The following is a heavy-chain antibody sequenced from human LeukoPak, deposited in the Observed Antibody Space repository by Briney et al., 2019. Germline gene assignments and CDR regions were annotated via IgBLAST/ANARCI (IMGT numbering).Heavy chain of an antibody. J-gene: IGHJ4*02. Sequence: GGSLRLSCAASGFTFSSYAMSWVRQAPGKGLEWVSVIYSGGSTYYADSVKGRFTISRDNSKNTLYLQMNSLRAEDTAVYYCARSPYSSGCFDYWGQGTLVTVSS. D-gene: IGHD3-22*01. CDR1: GFTFSSYA. V-gene: IGHV3-66*01. CDR2: IYSGGST. CDR3: ARSPYSSGCFDY.